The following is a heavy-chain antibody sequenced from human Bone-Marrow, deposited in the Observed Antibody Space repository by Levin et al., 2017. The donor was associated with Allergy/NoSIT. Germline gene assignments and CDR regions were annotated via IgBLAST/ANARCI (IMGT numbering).Heavy chain of an antibody. CDR2: TFYSGST. CDR1: GGSINSRSSY. J-gene: IGHJ4*02. CDR3: ASPGDDYESSGSFAF. Sequence: PSETLSLTCDVSGGSINSRSSYWGWIRQPPGKALEWIGSTFYSGSTYYNPSFRSRVVISSDTSTNQFSLELSSVTAADTAVYYCASPGDDYESSGSFAFWGQGILVTVSS. V-gene: IGHV4-39*07. D-gene: IGHD3-22*01.